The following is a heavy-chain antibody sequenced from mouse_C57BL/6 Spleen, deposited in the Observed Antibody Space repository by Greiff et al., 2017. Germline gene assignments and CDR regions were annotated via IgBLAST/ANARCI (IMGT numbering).Heavy chain of an antibody. J-gene: IGHJ3*01. CDR1: GFTFSDYG. CDR2: ISSGSSTI. CDR3: AGAYYCSSPWFAY. Sequence: EVHLVESGGGLVKPGGSLKLSCAASGFTFSDYGMHWVRQAPEKGLEWVAYISSGSSTIYYEDTVKGRFTISRANAKNTLFLQMTSLRSEDTAMYYCAGAYYCSSPWFAYWGQGTLVTVSA. V-gene: IGHV5-17*01. D-gene: IGHD1-1*01.